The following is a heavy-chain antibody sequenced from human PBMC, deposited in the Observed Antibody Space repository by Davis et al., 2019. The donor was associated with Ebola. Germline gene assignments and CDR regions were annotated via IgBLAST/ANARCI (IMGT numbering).Heavy chain of an antibody. CDR1: GYSISSGYY. CDR2: VYYSGTT. D-gene: IGHD5-18*01. V-gene: IGHV4-38-2*02. J-gene: IGHJ4*02. Sequence: SETLSLTCTVSGYSISSGYYWGWIRQPPGKGLEWIGNVYYSGTTYYNPSLKSRITISVDTTENQFSLKLSSVTAADTAVYYCARHTAMVTDPFDYWGQGTLVTVSS. CDR3: ARHTAMVTDPFDY.